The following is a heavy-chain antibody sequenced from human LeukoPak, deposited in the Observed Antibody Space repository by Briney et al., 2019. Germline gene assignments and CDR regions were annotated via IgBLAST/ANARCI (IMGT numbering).Heavy chain of an antibody. CDR1: GFTFSSYI. CDR2: INHSGST. J-gene: IGHJ4*02. D-gene: IGHD3-22*01. V-gene: IGHV4-34*01. Sequence: GSLRLSCAASGFTFSSYIMNWVRQPPGKGLEWIGEINHSGSTNYNPSLKSRVTISVDTSKNQFSLKLSSVTAADTAVYYCARRGGYYDSSGYYYTHWGQGTLVTVSS. CDR3: ARRGGYYDSSGYYYTH.